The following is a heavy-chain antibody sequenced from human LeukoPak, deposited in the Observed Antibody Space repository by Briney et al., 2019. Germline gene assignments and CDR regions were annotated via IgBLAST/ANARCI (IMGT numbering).Heavy chain of an antibody. V-gene: IGHV1-18*01. D-gene: IGHD1-26*01. J-gene: IGHJ6*03. CDR2: ISTYSGNA. CDR3: ARDLAALGVLFTSYMDV. Sequence: ASVNVSCTASGYTFITHGITWVRQAPGQGVQWVGWISTYSGNAHYAQRLQDRVTLSKDTATTTAYLELRNLTSDDTAVYYCARDLAALGVLFTSYMDVWGEGTPVIVS. CDR1: GYTFITHG.